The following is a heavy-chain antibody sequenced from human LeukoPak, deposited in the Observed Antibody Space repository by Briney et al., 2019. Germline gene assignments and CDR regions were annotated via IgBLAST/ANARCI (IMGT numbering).Heavy chain of an antibody. J-gene: IGHJ4*02. CDR3: ASPDCSGGSCYTEPNFDY. V-gene: IGHV1-69*05. CDR2: IIPIFGTA. D-gene: IGHD2-15*01. CDR1: GGTFSSYA. Sequence: SVKVSCTASGGTFSSYAISWVRQAPGQGLEWMGRIIPIFGTANYAQKFQGRVTITTDESTSTAYMELSSLRSEDTAVYYCASPDCSGGSCYTEPNFDYWGQGTLVTVSS.